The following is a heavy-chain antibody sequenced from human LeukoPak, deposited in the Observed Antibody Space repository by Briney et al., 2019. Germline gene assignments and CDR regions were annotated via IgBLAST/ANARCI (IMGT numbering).Heavy chain of an antibody. V-gene: IGHV4-4*09. Sequence: TSETLSLTCTVSGGSISSYYWSWIRQPPGKGLEWIGYIYTSGSTNYNPSLKSRVTISVDTSKNQFSLKLSSVTAADTAVYYCARRSKGATTFDYWGQGTLVTVSS. CDR1: GGSISSYY. CDR2: IYTSGST. J-gene: IGHJ4*02. CDR3: ARRSKGATTFDY. D-gene: IGHD5-24*01.